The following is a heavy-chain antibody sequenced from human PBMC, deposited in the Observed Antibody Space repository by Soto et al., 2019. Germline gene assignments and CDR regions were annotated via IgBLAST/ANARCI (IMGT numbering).Heavy chain of an antibody. J-gene: IGHJ5*02. D-gene: IGHD2-15*01. CDR2: IYWDDDK. V-gene: IGHV2-5*02. CDR1: GFSLSTSGVG. CDR3: AHRKAYCSGGSCSWWFDP. Sequence: QITLKESGPTLVKPTQTLTLTCTFSGFSLSTSGVGVGWIRQPPGKALEWLALIYWDDDKRYSPSLKSRLTITKDTSKNQVVLTMTNMDPVDTATYYCAHRKAYCSGGSCSWWFDPWGQGTLVTVSS.